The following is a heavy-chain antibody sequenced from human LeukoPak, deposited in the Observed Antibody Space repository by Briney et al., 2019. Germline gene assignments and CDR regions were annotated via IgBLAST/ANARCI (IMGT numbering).Heavy chain of an antibody. D-gene: IGHD1-26*01. J-gene: IGHJ4*02. Sequence: SETLSLTCTVSGGSISSYYWSWIRQPPGKGLEWIGYIYYSGSTNYNPSLKSRVTISVDRSKNQFSLKLSSVTAADTAVYYCARSGSYSPFDYWGQGTLVTVSS. CDR3: ARSGSYSPFDY. V-gene: IGHV4-59*12. CDR1: GGSISSYY. CDR2: IYYSGST.